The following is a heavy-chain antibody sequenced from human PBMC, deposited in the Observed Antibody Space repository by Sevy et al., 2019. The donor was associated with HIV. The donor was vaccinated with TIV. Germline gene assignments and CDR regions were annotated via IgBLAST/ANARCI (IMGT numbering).Heavy chain of an antibody. CDR2: ISSSSSTI. V-gene: IGHV3-48*01. J-gene: IGHJ4*02. CDR3: ARDPPLGGSYYFDY. D-gene: IGHD1-26*01. CDR1: GFTFSSYS. Sequence: GGSLRLSCAASGFTFSSYSMNWVRQAPGKGLEWVSYISSSSSTIYYADSVKGRFTISRDNAKNSLYLQMNSLRAEDTAVYYWARDPPLGGSYYFDYWGQGTLVTVSS.